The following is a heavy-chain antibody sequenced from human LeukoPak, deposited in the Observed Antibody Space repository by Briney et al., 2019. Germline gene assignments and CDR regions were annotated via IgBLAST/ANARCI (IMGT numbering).Heavy chain of an antibody. CDR1: GFTFSSYA. CDR3: AKGRSAGKRDLFDY. CDR2: ISYDGSNK. V-gene: IGHV3-30-3*01. Sequence: PGGSLRLSCAASGFTFSSYAMHWVRQAPGKGLEWVAVISYDGSNKYYADSVKGRFTISRDNSKNTLYLQMNSLRAEDTALYYCAKGRSAGKRDLFDYWGQGTLVTVSS. J-gene: IGHJ4*02.